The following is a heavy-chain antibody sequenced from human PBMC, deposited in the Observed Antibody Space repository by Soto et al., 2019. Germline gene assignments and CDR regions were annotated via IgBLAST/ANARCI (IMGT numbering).Heavy chain of an antibody. CDR2: FSYDGSSK. Sequence: QVQLVESGGGVIQPGRSLRLSRAGSGFTFSSYSMHWVRQAPGKGLEWVAVFSYDGSSKFYADSVNGRFTISRDNSKNTLYLQMNSLRTEDTATYYCARDASGPFDYWGQGSLVTVSS. D-gene: IGHD2-8*02. J-gene: IGHJ4*02. CDR1: GFTFSSYS. V-gene: IGHV3-30-3*01. CDR3: ARDASGPFDY.